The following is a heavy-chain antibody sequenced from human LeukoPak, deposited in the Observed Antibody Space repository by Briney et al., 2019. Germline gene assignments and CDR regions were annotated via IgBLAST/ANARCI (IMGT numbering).Heavy chain of an antibody. CDR2: INPNSGGT. CDR3: ASEAHYYDSSGEGAFDI. CDR1: GYTFTSYY. Sequence: ASVKVSCKASGYTFTSYYMHWVRQAPGQGLEWRGWINPNSGGTNYAQKFQGRVTMTRDTSISTAYMELSRLRSDDTAVYYCASEAHYYDSSGEGAFDIWGQGTMVTVSS. V-gene: IGHV1-2*02. J-gene: IGHJ3*02. D-gene: IGHD3-22*01.